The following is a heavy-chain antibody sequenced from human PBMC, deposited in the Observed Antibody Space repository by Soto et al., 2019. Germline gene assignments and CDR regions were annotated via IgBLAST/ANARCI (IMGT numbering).Heavy chain of an antibody. CDR3: ARGFGNYYYYYMDV. CDR1: GGSISSGGYY. D-gene: IGHD3-10*01. J-gene: IGHJ6*03. CDR2: IYYSGST. V-gene: IGHV4-31*03. Sequence: QVQLQESGPGLVKPSQTLSLTCTVSGGSISSGGYYWSWIRQHPGKGLEWIGYIYYSGSTYYNPSLKSRVTISVDTSKNQCSLKLSSVTSADTAVYYCARGFGNYYYYYMDVWGKGTTVTVSS.